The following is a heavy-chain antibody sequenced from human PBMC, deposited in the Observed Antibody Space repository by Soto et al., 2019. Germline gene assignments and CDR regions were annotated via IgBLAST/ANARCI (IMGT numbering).Heavy chain of an antibody. CDR3: ARRASAHYDILTGYYPDYYYYYMDV. CDR1: GYSFTSYW. Sequence: GESLKISCKGSGYSFTSYWIGWVRQMPGKGLEWMGIIYPGDSDTRYSPSFQGQVTISADKSISTAYLQWSSLKASDTAMYYCARRASAHYDILTGYYPDYYYYYMDVWGKGTTVTVSS. J-gene: IGHJ6*03. V-gene: IGHV5-51*01. D-gene: IGHD3-9*01. CDR2: IYPGDSDT.